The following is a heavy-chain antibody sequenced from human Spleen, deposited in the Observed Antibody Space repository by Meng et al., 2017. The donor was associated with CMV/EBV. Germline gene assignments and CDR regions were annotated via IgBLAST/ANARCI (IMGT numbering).Heavy chain of an antibody. CDR2: ISGSGGST. J-gene: IGHJ5*02. CDR3: TKEHLHCSNGVCYNWFDP. V-gene: IGHV3-23*01. D-gene: IGHD2-8*01. Sequence: GGSLRLSCAASGFTFSSYAMSWVRQAPGKGLEWVSAISGSGGSTYYADSVKGRFTISRDNSKNTLYLQMNSLRAEDTAVYFCTKEHLHCSNGVCYNWFDPWGQGTLVTVSS. CDR1: GFTFSSYA.